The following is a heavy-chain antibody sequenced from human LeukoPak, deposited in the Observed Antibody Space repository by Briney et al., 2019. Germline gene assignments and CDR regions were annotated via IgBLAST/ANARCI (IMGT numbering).Heavy chain of an antibody. CDR3: ARVKKWYFQH. J-gene: IGHJ1*01. CDR1: GGSISSYY. Sequence: SETLSLTCTVSGGSISSYYWSWIRQPPGQGLEWIGYIYYSGSTNYNPSLKSRVTISVDTSKNQFSLKLSSVTAADTAVYYCARVKKWYFQHWGQGTLVTVSS. CDR2: IYYSGST. V-gene: IGHV4-59*01. D-gene: IGHD1-26*01.